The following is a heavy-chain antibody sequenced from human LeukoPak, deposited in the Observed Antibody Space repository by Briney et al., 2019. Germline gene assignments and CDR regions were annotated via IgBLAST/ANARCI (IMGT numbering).Heavy chain of an antibody. CDR3: AKDISPRGEDYFDY. CDR1: GFTFDDYA. Sequence: GGSLRLSCAASGFTFDDYAMHWVRQAPGKGLEWVSLISWDGGSTYYADSVEGRFTISRDNSKNSLYLQMNSLRAEDTALYYCAKDISPRGEDYFDYWGQGTLVTVSS. V-gene: IGHV3-43D*03. J-gene: IGHJ4*02. CDR2: ISWDGGST. D-gene: IGHD3-10*01.